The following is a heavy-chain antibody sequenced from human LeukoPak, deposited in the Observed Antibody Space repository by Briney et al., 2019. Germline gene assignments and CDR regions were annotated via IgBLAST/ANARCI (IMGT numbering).Heavy chain of an antibody. V-gene: IGHV3-48*01. CDR1: GFTFSSYG. CDR2: ISSSSSTI. CDR3: ARDLSIAAAGDFDY. J-gene: IGHJ4*02. D-gene: IGHD6-13*01. Sequence: GGSLRLSCAASGFTFSSYGMTWVRQAPGKGLEWVSYISSSSSTIYYADSVKGRFTISRDNAKNSLYLQMNSLRAEDTAVYYCARDLSIAAAGDFDYWGQGTLVTVSS.